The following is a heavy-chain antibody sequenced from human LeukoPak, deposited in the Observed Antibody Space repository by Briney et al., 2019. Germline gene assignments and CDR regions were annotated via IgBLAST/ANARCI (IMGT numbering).Heavy chain of an antibody. CDR3: ARFSRVGATTDYFDY. D-gene: IGHD1-26*01. V-gene: IGHV3-21*01. CDR2: ISSSSSYI. Sequence: PGGSLRLSCAASGFTFSSYSMNWVRQAPGKGLEWVSSISSSSSYIYYADSVKGRFTISRDNAKNSLYLQMNSLRAEDTAVCYCARFSRVGATTDYFDYWGQGTLVTVSS. CDR1: GFTFSSYS. J-gene: IGHJ4*02.